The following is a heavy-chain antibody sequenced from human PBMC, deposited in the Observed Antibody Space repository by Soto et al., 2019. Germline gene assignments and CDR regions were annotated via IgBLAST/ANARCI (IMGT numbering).Heavy chain of an antibody. CDR1: SGSINSGGYY. D-gene: IGHD3-22*01. J-gene: IGHJ4*02. Sequence: PSETLSLTCNVSSGSINSGGYYWSWIRQLPGKGLEWIGYIYYSGGAYYNPSLKSRVTISVDTSKNQFSLRLSSVTAADTAVYFCARVLPDSSGHYVIGYYFDYWGQGTLVNVSS. CDR2: IYYSGGA. V-gene: IGHV4-31*03. CDR3: ARVLPDSSGHYVIGYYFDY.